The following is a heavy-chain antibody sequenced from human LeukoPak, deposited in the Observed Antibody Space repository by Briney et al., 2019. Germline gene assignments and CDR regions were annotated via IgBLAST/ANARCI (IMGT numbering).Heavy chain of an antibody. Sequence: PGGSLRLSCAASGFTFSSYAMSWVRQAPGKGLEWVSVISASGRNTYYSQSAKGQFTISRDNSKNTLYLQMSSLRAEDTAVYYCVRRGSNYPYYRDVWGKGTTVTVSS. J-gene: IGHJ6*03. CDR3: VRRGSNYPYYRDV. CDR2: ISASGRNT. CDR1: GFTFSSYA. V-gene: IGHV3-23*01.